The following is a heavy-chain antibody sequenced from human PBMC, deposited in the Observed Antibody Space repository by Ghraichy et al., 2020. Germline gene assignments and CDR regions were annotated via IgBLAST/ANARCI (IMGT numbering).Heavy chain of an antibody. V-gene: IGHV4-30-2*01. CDR1: GGSISSGGYS. CDR2: IYHSGST. D-gene: IGHD2-21*02. J-gene: IGHJ5*02. CDR3: ARDNRLGGGDCLVFDP. Sequence: SETLSLTCAVSGGSISSGGYSWSWIRQPPGKGLEWIGYIYHSGSTYYNPSLKSRVTISVDRSKNQFSLKLSSVTAADTAVYYCARDNRLGGGDCLVFDPWGQGTLVTVSS.